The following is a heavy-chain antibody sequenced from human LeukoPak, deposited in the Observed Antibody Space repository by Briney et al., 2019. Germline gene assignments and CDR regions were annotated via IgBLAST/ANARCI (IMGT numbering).Heavy chain of an antibody. V-gene: IGHV3-53*01. J-gene: IGHJ3*02. CDR2: IYSDNT. Sequence: GGSLRLSCTVSGFTVSSNSMSWVRQAPGKGLEWVSFIYSDNTHYSDSVKGRFTISRDNSKNTLYLQMNSLRAGDTAVYYCARDSLHPRRLSDAFDIWGQGTMVTVSS. CDR3: ARDSLHPRRLSDAFDI. CDR1: GFTVSSNS. D-gene: IGHD3-16*02.